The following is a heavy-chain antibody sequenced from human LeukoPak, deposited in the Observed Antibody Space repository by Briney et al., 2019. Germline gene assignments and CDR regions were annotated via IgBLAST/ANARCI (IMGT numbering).Heavy chain of an antibody. J-gene: IGHJ4*02. CDR1: GGSISRYY. Sequence: SETLSLTCTVSGGSISRYYWSWIRQPPGKGLEWIGYIYYCGSTNYNPSLKSRVTISVDTSKNQFSLKLSSVTAADTAVYYCARGASYGDYKLWGQGSLVTVSS. CDR2: IYYCGST. CDR3: ARGASYGDYKL. V-gene: IGHV4-59*01. D-gene: IGHD4-17*01.